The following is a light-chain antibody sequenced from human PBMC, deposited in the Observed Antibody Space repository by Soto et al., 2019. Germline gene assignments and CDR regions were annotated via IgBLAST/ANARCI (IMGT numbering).Light chain of an antibody. CDR1: NSDVGGFNY. CDR2: EVT. CDR3: CSYTSRSTLV. J-gene: IGLJ2*01. Sequence: QSVLTQPASVSGSPGQSITISCTGTNSDVGGFNYVSWYQQHPDKAPKLIIFEVTDRPSGVSNRFSGSKYGNTASLTISGLQSEDEAEYYCCSYTSRSTLVFGGGTKVTVL. V-gene: IGLV2-14*01.